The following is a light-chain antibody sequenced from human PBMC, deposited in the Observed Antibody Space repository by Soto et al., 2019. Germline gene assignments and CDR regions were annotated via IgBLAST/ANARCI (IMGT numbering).Light chain of an antibody. CDR1: SGHINYA. J-gene: IGLJ2*01. V-gene: IGLV4-69*02. Sequence: QLVLTQSPSASASLGASVKVTCTLSSGHINYAIAWHQQQPEKGLRYLMTVNSDGSHNKGAGIPDRFSGSSSGAERYLIISSLQFEDEADYYCQTWDTGIGVFGGGTQLTVL. CDR3: QTWDTGIGV. CDR2: VNSDGSH.